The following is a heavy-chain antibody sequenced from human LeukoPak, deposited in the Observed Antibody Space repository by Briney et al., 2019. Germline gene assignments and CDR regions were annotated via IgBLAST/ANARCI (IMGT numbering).Heavy chain of an antibody. V-gene: IGHV5-51*01. CDR2: IYPGDSDT. Sequence: GESLKISCKGSGYSFIGYWIGWVRQLPGKGLEWMGIIYPGDSDTRYSPSFQGQVTISADKSVSTAYLQWTSLKASDTAMYYRARQGFGGSGNYHWFDPWGQGTLVTVSS. CDR3: ARQGFGGSGNYHWFDP. J-gene: IGHJ5*02. CDR1: GYSFIGYW. D-gene: IGHD3-10*01.